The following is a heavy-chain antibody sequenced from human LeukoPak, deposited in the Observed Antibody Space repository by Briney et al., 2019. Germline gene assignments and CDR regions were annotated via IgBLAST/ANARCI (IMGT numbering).Heavy chain of an antibody. J-gene: IGHJ4*02. Sequence: GGSLRPSCAASGFTSSDYYMIGVRQAPGKGLEWISYISNGSTYTNYADSVKGRFTISRDNGKNSLYLQMNSLTAADTAVYFCATVYYHSSGYYYGYYFDYWGQGTLVTVSS. CDR2: ISNGSTYT. V-gene: IGHV3-11*06. D-gene: IGHD3-22*01. CDR1: GFTSSDYY. CDR3: ATVYYHSSGYYYGYYFDY.